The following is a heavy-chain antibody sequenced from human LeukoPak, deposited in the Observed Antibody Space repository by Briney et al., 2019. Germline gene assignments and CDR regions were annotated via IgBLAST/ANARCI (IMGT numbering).Heavy chain of an antibody. CDR3: AKTTYASNSSGWYNHFDY. D-gene: IGHD6-19*01. CDR1: GFTFSSYA. J-gene: IGHJ4*02. CDR2: ISSSGYST. Sequence: GGSLRLSCAASGFTFSSYAMTWVRQAPGKGLEWVSTISSSGYSTYYADSVKGRFTVSRDNSKNTLYLQLNSLRAEDTTVYYCAKTTYASNSSGWYNHFDYWGQGTLVTVSS. V-gene: IGHV3-23*01.